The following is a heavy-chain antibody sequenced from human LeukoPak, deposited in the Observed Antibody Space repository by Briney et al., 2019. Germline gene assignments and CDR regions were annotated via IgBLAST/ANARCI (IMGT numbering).Heavy chain of an antibody. D-gene: IGHD2-2*01. CDR2: INHSGST. CDR3: ARGGCSTSCYPGSGDYYYGMDV. V-gene: IGHV4-34*01. Sequence: SETLSLTCAVYGGSFSGYYWSWIRQPPGKGLEWIGEINHSGSTNYNPSLKGRVTISVDTSKNQFSLKLSSVTAADTAVYYCARGGCSTSCYPGSGDYYYGMDVWGQGTTVTVSS. J-gene: IGHJ6*02. CDR1: GGSFSGYY.